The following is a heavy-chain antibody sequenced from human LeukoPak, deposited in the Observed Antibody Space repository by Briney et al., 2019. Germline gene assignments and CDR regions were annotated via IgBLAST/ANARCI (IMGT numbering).Heavy chain of an antibody. Sequence: GGSLRLSCAASGFTFDDYAMHWVRQAPGKGLEWVSGISWNGGSIGYADSVKGRLTISRDNAKNSLYLQMNSLRAEDTAVYYCARDQGGVGYWGQGTLVTVSS. CDR2: ISWNGGSI. D-gene: IGHD3-16*01. J-gene: IGHJ4*02. V-gene: IGHV3-9*01. CDR3: ARDQGGVGY. CDR1: GFTFDDYA.